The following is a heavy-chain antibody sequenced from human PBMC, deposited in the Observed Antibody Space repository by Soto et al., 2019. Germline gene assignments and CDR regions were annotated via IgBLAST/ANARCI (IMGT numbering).Heavy chain of an antibody. CDR1: GFDFSNSW. CDR3: ARDKSYGLAV. CDR2: INSDGSRT. V-gene: IGHV3-74*03. J-gene: IGHJ6*02. Sequence: EVQLVESGGGFVQPGGSLRLSCAASGFDFSNSWMHWVRQVPGKGLVWVSHINSDGSRTTYADSVKGRFTISRHIPRTPLYLHLDSLRVEVTAVYYCARDKSYGLAVWGQGTTVTVSS.